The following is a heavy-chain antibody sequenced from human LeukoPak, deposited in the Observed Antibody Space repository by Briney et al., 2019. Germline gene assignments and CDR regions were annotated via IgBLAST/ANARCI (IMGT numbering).Heavy chain of an antibody. CDR3: ARERGGYYLDY. CDR2: IKQDGNEK. J-gene: IGHJ4*02. CDR1: GFTFSNYW. D-gene: IGHD3-16*01. V-gene: IGHV3-7*01. Sequence: GGSLRLSCVASGFTFSNYWMSWVRQAPGKGLEWVANIKQDGNEKYYVDSMKGRFTISRDNAKSSLYLQMNSLRAEDTAVYYCARERGGYYLDYWGQGTLVTVSS.